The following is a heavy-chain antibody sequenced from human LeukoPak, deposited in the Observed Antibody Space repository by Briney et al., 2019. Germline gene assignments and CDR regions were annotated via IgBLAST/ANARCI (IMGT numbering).Heavy chain of an antibody. CDR3: ARDPENLQLSYSEGALYDY. V-gene: IGHV3-30*03. CDR2: ISYDGSNK. CDR1: GFSFSSYG. Sequence: GRSLRLSCAASGFSFSSYGMHWVRQAPGKGLEGVPVISYDGSNKYYADSVKGRFTISRDNSKNTLYLQMNSLRAEDTAVYYCARDPENLQLSYSEGALYDYWGQGTLVTVSS. J-gene: IGHJ4*02. D-gene: IGHD1-26*01.